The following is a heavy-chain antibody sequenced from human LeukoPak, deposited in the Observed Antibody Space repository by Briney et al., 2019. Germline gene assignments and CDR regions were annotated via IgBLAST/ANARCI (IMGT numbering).Heavy chain of an antibody. CDR1: GFTFSNYG. D-gene: IGHD6-25*01. V-gene: IGHV3-23*01. Sequence: PGGSLRLSCAGSGFTFSNYGMSWVRQAPGKGLEWVSAIDGGGVNTLYADSVKGRFTISRDNSKNTVYLQMNSLSAEGTAIYYCAKRSAHPKPFDCWGQGTLVTVSS. CDR3: AKRSAHPKPFDC. CDR2: IDGGGVNT. J-gene: IGHJ4*02.